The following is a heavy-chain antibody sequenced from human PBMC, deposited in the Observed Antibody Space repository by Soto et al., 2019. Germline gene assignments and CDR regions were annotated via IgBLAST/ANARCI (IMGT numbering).Heavy chain of an antibody. V-gene: IGHV4-39*01. J-gene: IGHJ5*02. D-gene: IGHD3-10*01. CDR1: GGSISSSSYY. CDR3: AATYYYGSGSYYNVRDWFDP. CDR2: IYYSGST. Sequence: SETLSLTCTVSGGSISSSSYYWGWIRQPPGKGLEWIGSIYYSGSTYYNPSLKSRVTISVDTSKNQFSLKLSSVTAADTAVYYCAATYYYGSGSYYNVRDWFDPWGQGTLVTVSS.